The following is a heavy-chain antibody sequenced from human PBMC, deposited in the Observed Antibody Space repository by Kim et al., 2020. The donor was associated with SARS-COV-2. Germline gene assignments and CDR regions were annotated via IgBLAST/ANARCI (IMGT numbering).Heavy chain of an antibody. CDR2: INPSGGST. J-gene: IGHJ5*02. CDR3: ARSSGSYPRFDP. CDR1: GYTFTSYY. Sequence: SVKVSSKASGYTFTSYYMHWVRQAPGQGLEWMGIINPSGGSTSYAQKFQGRVTMTRDTSTSTVYMELSSLRSEDTAVYYCARSSGSYPRFDPWGQGTLVTVSS. D-gene: IGHD1-26*01. V-gene: IGHV1-46*01.